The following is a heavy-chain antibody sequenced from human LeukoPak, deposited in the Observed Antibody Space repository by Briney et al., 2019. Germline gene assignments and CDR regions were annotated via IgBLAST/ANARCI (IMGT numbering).Heavy chain of an antibody. CDR3: ARGKKVRGVIGFDY. CDR1: GYTFTSYD. D-gene: IGHD3-10*01. V-gene: IGHV1-8*01. Sequence: ASVKVSCKASGYTFTSYDINWVRQATGQGLEWMGWMNPNSGNTGYAQKFQGRVTITRNTSISTAYMELSSLRSEDTAVYYCARGKKVRGVIGFDYWGQGTLVTVSS. J-gene: IGHJ4*02. CDR2: MNPNSGNT.